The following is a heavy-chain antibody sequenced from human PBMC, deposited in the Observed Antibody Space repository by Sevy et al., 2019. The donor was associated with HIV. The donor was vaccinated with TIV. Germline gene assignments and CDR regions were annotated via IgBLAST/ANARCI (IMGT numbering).Heavy chain of an antibody. CDR3: TGALATADTPEYYFDY. V-gene: IGHV3-49*03. Sequence: GESLKISCTSSGFTFGDYAMSWFRQAPGKGLEWVAFIRRNSHEPYGGTTEYAASVKGRFTISRDDSKSIAYLQMNSLKTEDTAVYYCTGALATADTPEYYFDYWGQGILVTVSS. CDR1: GFTFGDYA. CDR2: IRRNSHEPYGGTT. D-gene: IGHD5-12*01. J-gene: IGHJ4*02.